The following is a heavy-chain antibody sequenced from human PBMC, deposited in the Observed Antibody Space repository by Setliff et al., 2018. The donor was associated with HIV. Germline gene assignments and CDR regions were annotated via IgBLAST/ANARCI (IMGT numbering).Heavy chain of an antibody. V-gene: IGHV4-34*01. Sequence: PSETLSLTCAVYGAPFNGYYWAWIRQSPAKGLEWIGEIYHSGIVNYNPSLQSRVTISTDTSKNQFSLRLTSVTAADTAVYYCARAPPGIQNDAFDVWGQGTMVTVSS. CDR2: IYHSGIV. CDR1: GAPFNGYY. J-gene: IGHJ3*01. CDR3: ARAPPGIQNDAFDV.